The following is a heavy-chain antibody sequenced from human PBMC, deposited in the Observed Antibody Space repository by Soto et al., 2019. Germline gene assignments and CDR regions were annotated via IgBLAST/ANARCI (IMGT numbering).Heavy chain of an antibody. CDR3: ARPGTSPPRARGYDYRNGMEV. V-gene: IGHV1-69*06. Sequence: ASVKVSCKDSGGTFSSYAISWVRQAPGQGLEWMGGIIPIFGTANYAQKFQGRVTITADKSTSTAYMELSSLRSEDTAVYYCARPGTSPPRARGYDYRNGMEVWGQGTTVTVSS. CDR2: IIPIFGTA. D-gene: IGHD5-12*01. J-gene: IGHJ6*02. CDR1: GGTFSSYA.